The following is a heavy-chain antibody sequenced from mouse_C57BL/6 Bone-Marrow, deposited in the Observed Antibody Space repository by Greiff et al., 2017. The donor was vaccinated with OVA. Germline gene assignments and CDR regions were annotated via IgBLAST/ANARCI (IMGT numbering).Heavy chain of an antibody. CDR2: IYPGDGDT. V-gene: IGHV1-82*01. D-gene: IGHD1-1*01. Sequence: QVQLQQSGPELVKPGASVKISCKASGYAFSSSWMNWVKQRPGKGLEWIGRIYPGDGDTNYNGKFKGKATLTANKSSSTAYMQLSSLTSEDSAVYFCARLLYYGSSFWYFDVWGTGTTVTVSS. CDR3: ARLLYYGSSFWYFDV. J-gene: IGHJ1*03. CDR1: GYAFSSSW.